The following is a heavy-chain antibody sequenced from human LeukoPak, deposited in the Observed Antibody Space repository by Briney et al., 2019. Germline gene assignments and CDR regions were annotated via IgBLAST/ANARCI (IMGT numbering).Heavy chain of an antibody. CDR2: ISWNSGSI. V-gene: IGHV3-9*01. D-gene: IGHD6-13*01. CDR1: GFTFSTYW. Sequence: PGGSLRLSCAASGFTFSTYWMTWVRQAPGKGLEWVSGISWNSGSIGYADSVKGRFTISRDNAKNSLYLQMNSLRAEDTALYYCAKAPGAYSSSWTRYFQHWGQGTLVTVSS. J-gene: IGHJ1*01. CDR3: AKAPGAYSSSWTRYFQH.